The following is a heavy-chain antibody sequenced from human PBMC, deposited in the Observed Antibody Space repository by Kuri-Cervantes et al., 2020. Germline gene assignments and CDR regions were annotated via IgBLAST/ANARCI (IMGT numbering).Heavy chain of an antibody. CDR3: ARDRGYSYGGVSYYYYGMDV. CDR2: IYYSGST. D-gene: IGHD5-18*01. J-gene: IGHJ6*02. CDR1: GGSVSSGSYY. V-gene: IGHV4-61*01. Sequence: SETLSLTCTVSGGSVSSGSYYWSWIRQPPGKGLEWIGYIYYSGSTNYNPSLKSRVTISVDTSKNQFSLKLSSVTAADTAVYYCARDRGYSYGGVSYYYYGMDVWGQGTTVTVSS.